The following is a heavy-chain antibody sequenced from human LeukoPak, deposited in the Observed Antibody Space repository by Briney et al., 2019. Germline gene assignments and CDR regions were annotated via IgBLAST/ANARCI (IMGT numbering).Heavy chain of an antibody. Sequence: GGSLRLSCAASGFTFSSYSMNWVRQAPGKGLEWVSYISSSSSTIYYADSVKGRFTISRDNAKNSLYLQLNSLRAEDTAVYYCERPSVVLWFGELLSLGAFDIWGQGTMVTVSS. CDR2: ISSSSSTI. J-gene: IGHJ3*02. CDR1: GFTFSSYS. CDR3: ERPSVVLWFGELLSLGAFDI. D-gene: IGHD3-10*01. V-gene: IGHV3-48*01.